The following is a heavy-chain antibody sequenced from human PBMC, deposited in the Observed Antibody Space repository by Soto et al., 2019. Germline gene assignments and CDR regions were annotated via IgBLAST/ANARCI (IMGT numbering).Heavy chain of an antibody. V-gene: IGHV3-23*01. CDR3: TTDSYTTMIIVRFDY. CDR1: GFTFRNYA. CDR2: ISGSGGST. Sequence: GGSLRLSCAASGFTFRNYAMSWARQAPGKGLEWVSAISGSGGSTYYADSVKGRFTISRDNSKNTLYLQMNSLRAEDTAVYYCTTDSYTTMIIVRFDYWGHGTLVTVSS. D-gene: IGHD2-2*02. J-gene: IGHJ4*01.